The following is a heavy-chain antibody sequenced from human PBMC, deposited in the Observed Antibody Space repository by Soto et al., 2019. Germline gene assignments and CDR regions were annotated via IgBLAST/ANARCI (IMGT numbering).Heavy chain of an antibody. CDR3: AGRRSHYYYYGMDV. Sequence: GESLKISCKGSGYSFTSYWISWVRQMPGKGLEWMGRIDPSDSYTNYSPSFQGHVTISADKSISTAYLQWSSLKASDTAMYYCAGRRSHYYYYGMDVWGQGTTVTVSS. CDR1: GYSFTSYW. J-gene: IGHJ6*02. V-gene: IGHV5-10-1*01. CDR2: IDPSDSYT.